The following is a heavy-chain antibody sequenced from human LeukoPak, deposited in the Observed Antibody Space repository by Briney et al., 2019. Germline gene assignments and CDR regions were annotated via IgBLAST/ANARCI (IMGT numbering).Heavy chain of an antibody. CDR2: IIPIFGTA. V-gene: IGHV1-69*13. D-gene: IGHD2-2*02. CDR3: ARGTPETYCSSTSCYTLFDY. CDR1: GGTVSSYA. Sequence: SVKVSCKASGGTVSSYAISWVRQAPGQGLEWMGGIIPIFGTANYAQKFQGRVTITADESTSTAYMELSSLRSEDTAVYYCARGTPETYCSSTSCYTLFDYWGQGTLVTVSS. J-gene: IGHJ4*02.